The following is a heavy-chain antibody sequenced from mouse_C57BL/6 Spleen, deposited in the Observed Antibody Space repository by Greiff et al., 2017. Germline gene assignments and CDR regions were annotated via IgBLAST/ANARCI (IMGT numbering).Heavy chain of an antibody. J-gene: IGHJ2*01. V-gene: IGHV1-82*01. CDR3: ARASITTVVAYYFDY. CDR1: GYAFSSSW. Sequence: QVQLQQSGPELVKPGASVKISCKASGYAFSSSWMNWVKQRPGQGLEWIGRIYPGDGDTNYNRQFKGKATLTADNSSSTAYMQLSSLTSEDSAVYFCARASITTVVAYYFDYWGQGTTLTVSS. D-gene: IGHD1-1*01. CDR2: IYPGDGDT.